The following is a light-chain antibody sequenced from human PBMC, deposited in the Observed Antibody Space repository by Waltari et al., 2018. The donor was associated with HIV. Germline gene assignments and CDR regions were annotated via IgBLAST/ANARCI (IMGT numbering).Light chain of an antibody. CDR2: RAS. Sequence: EIIMTQSPTTLSVAPGERATFSCRASQSVATNLAWYQQKPGQAPRLLIHRASTRATGVPPRFSGSGSGTEFTLTISSLQSEDFAIYYCQQYNLWPPITFGQGTRL. V-gene: IGKV3-15*01. CDR1: QSVATN. J-gene: IGKJ5*01. CDR3: QQYNLWPPIT.